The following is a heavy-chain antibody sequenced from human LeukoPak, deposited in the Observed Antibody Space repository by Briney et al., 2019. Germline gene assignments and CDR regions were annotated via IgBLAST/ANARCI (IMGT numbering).Heavy chain of an antibody. Sequence: ASGKVSCKASGYKFTIYGISWVRQAPGQGLEWRGWVSTYNGDTNYPQKFQGRVTMTTDIPTSTASMELRTLRSDDTAVYYCAREGNGDLSYWGQGTLVTASS. J-gene: IGHJ4*02. CDR2: VSTYNGDT. CDR1: GYKFTIYG. CDR3: AREGNGDLSY. V-gene: IGHV1-18*01. D-gene: IGHD2-21*02.